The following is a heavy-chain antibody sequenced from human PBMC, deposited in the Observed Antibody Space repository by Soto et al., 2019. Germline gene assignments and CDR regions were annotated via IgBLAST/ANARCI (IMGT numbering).Heavy chain of an antibody. V-gene: IGHV3-64*01. J-gene: IGHJ4*02. CDR2: ISSNGGST. D-gene: IGHD3-22*01. CDR3: VSGASSGYYRIDY. CDR1: GFTFSSYA. Sequence: PGGSLRLSCAASGFTFSSYAMHWVRQAPGKGLEYVSAISSNGGSTYYANSVKGRFTISRDNSKNTLYLQMSSLRAEDMAVYYCVSGASSGYYRIDYWGQGALVTVSS.